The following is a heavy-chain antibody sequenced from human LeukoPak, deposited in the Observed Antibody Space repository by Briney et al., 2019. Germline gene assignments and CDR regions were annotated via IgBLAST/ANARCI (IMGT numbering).Heavy chain of an antibody. V-gene: IGHV3-74*01. Sequence: GGSLRLSCAASRFTFTNYWMHWVRQVSGKGLVWVSRINSDGSGTRYADFVKGRFTISRDNAKSTVYLQMNSLRTDDTAVYYCARDGMTYGRHFDYWGQGILVTVSS. D-gene: IGHD3-10*01. J-gene: IGHJ4*02. CDR1: RFTFTNYW. CDR3: ARDGMTYGRHFDY. CDR2: INSDGSGT.